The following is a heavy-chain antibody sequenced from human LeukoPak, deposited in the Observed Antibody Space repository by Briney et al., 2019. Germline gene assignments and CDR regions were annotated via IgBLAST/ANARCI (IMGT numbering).Heavy chain of an antibody. CDR3: ARVKIGQQLVFDY. CDR2: ISSNGGST. CDR1: GFTFSSYA. V-gene: IGHV3-64*01. J-gene: IGHJ4*02. D-gene: IGHD6-13*01. Sequence: GRSLRLSCAASGFTFSSYAMHWVRQAPGKGLEYVSAISSNGGSTYYANSVKGRFTISRDNSKNTLYLQMGSLRAEDMAVYYCARVKIGQQLVFDYWGQGTLVTVSS.